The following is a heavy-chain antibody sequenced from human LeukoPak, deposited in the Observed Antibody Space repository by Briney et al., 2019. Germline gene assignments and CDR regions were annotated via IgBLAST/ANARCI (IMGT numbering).Heavy chain of an antibody. CDR2: INDSGTT. V-gene: IGHV4-34*01. J-gene: IGHJ4*02. Sequence: SETLSLTCAVYGGSLSGYYWNWIRQSPGKVLEWIGEINDSGTTNYNPSLKSRVTMSVDTSKNQFSLKLSSVTAADTAVYYCARDLSGWYFDYWGQGTLVTVSS. D-gene: IGHD6-19*01. CDR3: ARDLSGWYFDY. CDR1: GGSLSGYY.